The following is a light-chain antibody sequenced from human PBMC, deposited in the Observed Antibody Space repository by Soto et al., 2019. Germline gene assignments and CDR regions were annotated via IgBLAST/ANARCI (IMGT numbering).Light chain of an antibody. V-gene: IGKV1-33*01. J-gene: IGKJ3*01. Sequence: DIQMTQSPSSLSASVGDRVTITCQASQDISNYLNWYQQKPGKAPKLLIYDASNLETGVPSRFSGSGSGTDFTFTISSLQPEDIATYYCQQYDNLPLPPSRITFGPGTKVDIK. CDR2: DAS. CDR1: QDISNY. CDR3: QQYDNLPLPPSRIT.